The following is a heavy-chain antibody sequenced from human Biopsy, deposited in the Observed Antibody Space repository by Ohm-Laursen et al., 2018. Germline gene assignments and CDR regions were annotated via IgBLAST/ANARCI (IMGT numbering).Heavy chain of an antibody. CDR3: ATRLTGYFHH. D-gene: IGHD2-21*01. V-gene: IGHV1-69*06. CDR2: NIPILGTG. J-gene: IGHJ1*01. CDR1: GGTFSNYG. Sequence: SSVKVSCNAPGGTFSNYGVNWVRQAPGQGLEWLGGNIPILGTGNYAQKFQDRVTVAADTSTSTATMELRSLRSDDTAVYYCATRLTGYFHHWGQGTLVIVSS.